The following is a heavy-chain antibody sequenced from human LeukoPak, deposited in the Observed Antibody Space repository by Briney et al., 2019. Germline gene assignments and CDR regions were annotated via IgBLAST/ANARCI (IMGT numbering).Heavy chain of an antibody. D-gene: IGHD5-24*01. J-gene: IGHJ5*02. V-gene: IGHV4-61*05. CDR2: IYYSGST. CDR1: GGSISGSHYY. Sequence: SETLSLTCTVSGGSISGSHYYWGWIRQPPGKGLEWIGYIYYSGSTNYNPSLKSRVTISVDTSKNQFSLKLSSVTAADTAVYYCARGSRDGYNFGWFDPWGQGTLVTVSS. CDR3: ARGSRDGYNFGWFDP.